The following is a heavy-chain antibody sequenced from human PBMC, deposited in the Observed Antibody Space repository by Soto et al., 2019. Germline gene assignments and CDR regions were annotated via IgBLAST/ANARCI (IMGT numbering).Heavy chain of an antibody. D-gene: IGHD2-8*02. Sequence: QVQLVQSGVEVKKPGASVKVSCKASGYTITRHWMHWVRQAPGQGLEWMGVNSPSGDVTSSAQKFQGRVTMTRDTSTITLYMELSSLRSEDTAVYYCARDNSYDTGGARGWYFDLWGRGTLVTVSS. CDR3: ARDNSYDTGGARGWYFDL. V-gene: IGHV1-46*01. CDR1: GYTITRHW. J-gene: IGHJ2*01. CDR2: NSPSGDVT.